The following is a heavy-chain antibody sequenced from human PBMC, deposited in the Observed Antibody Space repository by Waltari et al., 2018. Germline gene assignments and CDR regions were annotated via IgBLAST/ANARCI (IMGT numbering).Heavy chain of an antibody. D-gene: IGHD2-21*01. CDR1: GFTFSSYG. V-gene: IGHV3-30*18. CDR2: ISYDGSNK. CDR3: AKALVNSNSVGIDY. Sequence: QVQLVESGGGVVQPGRSLRLSCAASGFTFSSYGMHWVRQAPGKGLEWVAVISYDGSNKYYADSMKGRFTISRDNSKNTLYLQMNSLRAEDTAVYYCAKALVNSNSVGIDYWGQGTLVTVSS. J-gene: IGHJ4*02.